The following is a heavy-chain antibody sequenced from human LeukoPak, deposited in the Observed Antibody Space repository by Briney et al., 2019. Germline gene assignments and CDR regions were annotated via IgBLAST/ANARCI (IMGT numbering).Heavy chain of an antibody. V-gene: IGHV6-1*01. Sequence: SQTLSPTCAISGDSVSSTSPTWNWIRQSPSRGLEWLGRTYQRSKWYNDYAVSVKSRITINPDTSKNQFSLQLNSVTPEDTALYYCAREVDGGFDYWGQGTLVTVSS. CDR2: TYQRSKWYN. J-gene: IGHJ4*02. D-gene: IGHD6-19*01. CDR3: AREVDGGFDY. CDR1: GDSVSSTSPT.